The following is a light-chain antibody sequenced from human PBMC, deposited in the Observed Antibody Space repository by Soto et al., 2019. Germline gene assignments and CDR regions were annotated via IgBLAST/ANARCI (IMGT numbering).Light chain of an antibody. CDR2: NTD. Sequence: QAVVTQEPSFSVSPGETVTLTCGLSSGSVSASHYPSWYQQTPGQAPRTLISNTDSRSSGVPDRFSGSKSGTSASLAITGLQAEDEADYYCQSYDSSLSGSVFGGGTKLIVL. V-gene: IGLV8-61*01. CDR3: QSYDSSLSGSV. J-gene: IGLJ3*02. CDR1: SGSVSASHY.